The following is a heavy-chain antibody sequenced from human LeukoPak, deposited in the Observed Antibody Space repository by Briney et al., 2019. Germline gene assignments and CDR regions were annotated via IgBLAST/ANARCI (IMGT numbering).Heavy chain of an antibody. J-gene: IGHJ4*02. CDR1: GYSISSGYY. V-gene: IGHV4-38-2*02. CDR2: IHHSGST. CDR3: ARGRAEDILTGYYNGFGY. D-gene: IGHD3-9*01. Sequence: SETLSLTCTVSGYSISSGYYWGWIRQPPGKGLEWIGSIHHSGSTYYNPSLKSRVTISVDTSKNQFSLKLSSVTAADTAVYYCARGRAEDILTGYYNGFGYWGQGTLVTVSS.